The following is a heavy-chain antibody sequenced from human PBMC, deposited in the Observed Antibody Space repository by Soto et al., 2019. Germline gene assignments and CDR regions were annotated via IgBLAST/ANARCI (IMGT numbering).Heavy chain of an antibody. Sequence: EVQLVESGGGLVKPGGSLRLSCAASGFTFSNAWMSWVRQAPGKGLEWVGRIKSKTDGGTTDYAAPVKGRFTISRDDSKNTLYLQMNSLKTEDTAVYYCTTAGVGATRSYYYYGMDVWGQGTTVTVSS. CDR1: GFTFSNAW. CDR2: IKSKTDGGTT. CDR3: TTAGVGATRSYYYYGMDV. D-gene: IGHD1-26*01. J-gene: IGHJ6*02. V-gene: IGHV3-15*01.